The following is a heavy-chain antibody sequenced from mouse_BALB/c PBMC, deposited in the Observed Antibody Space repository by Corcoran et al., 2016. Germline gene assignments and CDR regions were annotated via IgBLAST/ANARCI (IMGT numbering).Heavy chain of an antibody. V-gene: IGHV14-3*02. J-gene: IGHJ1*01. CDR3: ANWDWYFYV. Sequence: EVQLQQSGAELVKPGASVKLSCTASGFNIKDTYMHWVKQRPEQGLEWIGRIDPANGNTKYDPKFPGKATITADTSSNTAYRPLSSLTAEDTAVYYCANWDWYFYVWCAGTTVTVSS. CDR1: GFNIKDTY. D-gene: IGHD4-1*01. CDR2: IDPANGNT.